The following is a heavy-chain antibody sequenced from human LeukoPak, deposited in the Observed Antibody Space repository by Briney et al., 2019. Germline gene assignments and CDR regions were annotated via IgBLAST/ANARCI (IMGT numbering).Heavy chain of an antibody. J-gene: IGHJ4*02. CDR2: MNPNSGNT. CDR3: ARDPTGYCSGGSCYSGPVDY. D-gene: IGHD2-15*01. Sequence: ASVKVSCKASGYTFTSYDINWVRQATGQGLEWMGWMNPNSGNTGYAQKFQGRVTITADKSTSTAYMELSSLRSEDTAVYYCARDPTGYCSGGSCYSGPVDYWGQGTLVTVSS. CDR1: GYTFTSYD. V-gene: IGHV1-8*01.